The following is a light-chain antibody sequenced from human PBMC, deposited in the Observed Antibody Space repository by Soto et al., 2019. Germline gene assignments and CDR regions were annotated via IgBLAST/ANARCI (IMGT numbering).Light chain of an antibody. V-gene: IGKV3-15*01. J-gene: IGKJ5*01. CDR1: QSVSIK. Sequence: EIVMSQSPATLSVSPGERATLSCRASQSVSIKLAWYQQKPGQAPRLLIYDTSTRATGIPARFSGSGSGTEFTLTISSLQSEDFAVYYCQQYNNWPPIPFGQGTRPAI. CDR3: QQYNNWPPIP. CDR2: DTS.